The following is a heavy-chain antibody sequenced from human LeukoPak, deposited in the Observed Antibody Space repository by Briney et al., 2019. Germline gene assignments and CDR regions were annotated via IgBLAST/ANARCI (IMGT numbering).Heavy chain of an antibody. CDR1: GFTFSSYA. CDR3: ARAKSSGSYGAFYYMDV. V-gene: IGHV3-30*04. J-gene: IGHJ6*03. D-gene: IGHD1-26*01. CDR2: ISYDGKNK. Sequence: GGSLRLSCAASGFTFSSYAMYWVRQAPGKGLEWVAVISYDGKNKYYADSVKGRFSISRDNSKNTLNLQMNSLRAEDTAVYYCARAKSSGSYGAFYYMDVWGKGTTVTVSS.